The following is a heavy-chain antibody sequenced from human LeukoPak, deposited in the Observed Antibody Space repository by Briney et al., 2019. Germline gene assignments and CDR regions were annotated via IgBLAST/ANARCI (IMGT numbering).Heavy chain of an antibody. CDR3: ARGRGIAAADPSY. CDR2: IYSGGST. V-gene: IGHV3-53*01. D-gene: IGHD6-13*01. CDR1: GFTFSSYA. Sequence: PGGSLRLSCAASGFTFSSYAMSWVRQAPGKGLEWVSVIYSGGSTYYADSVKGRFTISRDNSKNTLYLQMNSLRAEDTAVYYCARGRGIAAADPSYWGQGTLVTVSS. J-gene: IGHJ4*02.